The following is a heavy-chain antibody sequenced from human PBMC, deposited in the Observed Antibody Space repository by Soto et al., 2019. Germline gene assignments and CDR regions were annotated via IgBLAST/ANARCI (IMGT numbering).Heavy chain of an antibody. CDR2: IYYSGST. V-gene: IGHV4-59*01. CDR1: GGSISSYY. J-gene: IGHJ3*02. D-gene: IGHD1-7*01. Sequence: TSETLSLTCTVSGGSISSYYWSWIRQPPGKGLEWIGYIYYSGSTNYNPSLKSRVTISVDTSKNQFSLKLSSVTAADTAVYYCAREGRITGTTTTANAFDIWGQGTKVTVSS. CDR3: AREGRITGTTTTANAFDI.